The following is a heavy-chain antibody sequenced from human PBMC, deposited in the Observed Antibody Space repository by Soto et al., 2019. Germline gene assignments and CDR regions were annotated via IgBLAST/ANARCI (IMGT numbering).Heavy chain of an antibody. CDR3: AGLSGGTQDYYYYYYMDV. J-gene: IGHJ6*03. Sequence: SETLSLTCTVSGGSISSSSYYWGWIRQPPGKGLEWIGSIYYSGSTYYNPSLKSRVTISVDTSKNQFSMKLSSVTAADTAVYYCAGLSGGTQDYYYYYYMDVWGEGTTVTVAS. CDR1: GGSISSSSYY. D-gene: IGHD2-15*01. CDR2: IYYSGST. V-gene: IGHV4-39*01.